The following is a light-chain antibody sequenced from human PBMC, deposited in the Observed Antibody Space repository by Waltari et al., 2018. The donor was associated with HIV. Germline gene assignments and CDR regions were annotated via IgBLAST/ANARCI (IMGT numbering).Light chain of an antibody. CDR1: QSDSSY. J-gene: IGKJ4*01. V-gene: IGKV3-11*01. Sequence: ETVFTQSLATLSLSPGERATLSSRASQSDSSYLAWYQQKPSQAPRHLIYDESNKATGIPARFSGSGAGTDFTLTISSLEPEDFAVYYCQQRSNWPPRLTFGGGTKVEIK. CDR2: DES. CDR3: QQRSNWPPRLT.